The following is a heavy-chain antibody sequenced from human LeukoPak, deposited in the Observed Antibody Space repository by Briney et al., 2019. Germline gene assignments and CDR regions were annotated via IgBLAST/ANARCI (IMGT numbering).Heavy chain of an antibody. J-gene: IGHJ4*02. V-gene: IGHV4-59*08. CDR3: ARHGPTAIYGLGPIDN. Sequence: SETLSLTCTVSGGSIYSYYWSWFREPPGLGLEWIGFISDSGTTNYNPSLKSRLTISVDTSKNQFSLKLTSVTAADTAVYYCARHGPTAIYGLGPIDNWGQGTLVTVSS. CDR2: ISDSGTT. D-gene: IGHD2-21*02. CDR1: GGSIYSYY.